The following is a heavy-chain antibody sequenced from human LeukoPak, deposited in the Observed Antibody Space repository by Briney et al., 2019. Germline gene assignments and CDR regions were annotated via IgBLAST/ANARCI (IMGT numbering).Heavy chain of an antibody. J-gene: IGHJ3*02. D-gene: IGHD3-10*01. CDR2: ISAYNGNT. CDR1: GYTFTNYD. Sequence: ASVKVSCKTSGYTFTNYDISWVRQTPGQGLEWMEWISAYNGNTNYAQKFQGRVTITTDISTSTAYMELRSLRSDDTAVYYCARVGYTYGHRDAFDIWGQGTTVTVSS. V-gene: IGHV1-18*01. CDR3: ARVGYTYGHRDAFDI.